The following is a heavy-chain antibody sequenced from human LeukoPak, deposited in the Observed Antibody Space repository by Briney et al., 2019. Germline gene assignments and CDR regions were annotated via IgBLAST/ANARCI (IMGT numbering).Heavy chain of an antibody. Sequence: SETLSLTCTVSGGSISSYYWSWIGQPPGKRLEWIGHIYYSGSTNYNPSPKSRVTISVDTSKNQFSLKLSSVTAADTAVYYCASRSSIWSGYQDTLYYFDSWGQGTLVTVSS. V-gene: IGHV4-59*01. CDR1: GGSISSYY. J-gene: IGHJ4*02. CDR2: IYYSGST. CDR3: ASRSSIWSGYQDTLYYFDS. D-gene: IGHD3-3*01.